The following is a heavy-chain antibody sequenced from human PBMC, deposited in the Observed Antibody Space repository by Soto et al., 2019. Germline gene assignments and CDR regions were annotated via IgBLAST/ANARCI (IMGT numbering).Heavy chain of an antibody. CDR1: GGSFSGYY. Sequence: QVQLQQWGAGLLKPSETLSLTCAVYGGSFSGYYWSWIRQPPGKGLEWIGEINHSGSTNYNPSLKSRVTRSVDTSKNQFSLKLSSVPAADTAVYYCARGSHVQQLVRRRRWFDPWGQGTLVTVSS. CDR2: INHSGST. V-gene: IGHV4-34*01. D-gene: IGHD6-13*01. J-gene: IGHJ5*02. CDR3: ARGSHVQQLVRRRRWFDP.